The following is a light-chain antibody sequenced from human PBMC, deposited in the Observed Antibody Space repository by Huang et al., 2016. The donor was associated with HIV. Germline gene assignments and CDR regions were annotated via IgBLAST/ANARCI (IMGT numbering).Light chain of an antibody. J-gene: IGKJ4*01. CDR3: QQYVSALLT. V-gene: IGKV3-20*01. Sequence: EIVLTQSPGTLSFSPGQRAVLSCRASQNITNNFLAWYPQKDGQAPRLLIYGASSRAIGIPDRFSGSGSGTDFTLTITGLGPQDSAVYYCQQYVSALLTFGGGTGVEIK. CDR2: GAS. CDR1: QNITNNF.